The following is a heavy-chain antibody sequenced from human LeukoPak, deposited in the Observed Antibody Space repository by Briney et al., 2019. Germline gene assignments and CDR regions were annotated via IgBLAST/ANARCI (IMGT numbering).Heavy chain of an antibody. Sequence: GASVKVSCKASGYTFTGYYMHWVRQAPGQGLEWMGWINPNSGGTNYAQKFQGRVTMTRDKSISTAYMELSRPRSDDTAVYYCARDPGDMGYFDYWGQGTLVTVSS. D-gene: IGHD7-27*01. CDR2: INPNSGGT. J-gene: IGHJ4*02. CDR3: ARDPGDMGYFDY. V-gene: IGHV1-2*02. CDR1: GYTFTGYY.